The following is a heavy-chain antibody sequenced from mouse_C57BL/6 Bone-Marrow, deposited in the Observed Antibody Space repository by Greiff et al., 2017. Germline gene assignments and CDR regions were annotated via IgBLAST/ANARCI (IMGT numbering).Heavy chain of an antibody. CDR3: ASPPITTVVATRYFDV. CDR1: GYTFTSYG. V-gene: IGHV1-81*01. Sequence: VKLQESGAELARPGASVKLSCKASGYTFTSYGISWVKQRTGQGLEWIGEIYPRSGNTYYNEKFKGKATLTADKSSSTAYMELRSLTSEDSAVYFCASPPITTVVATRYFDVWGTGTTVTVSS. CDR2: IYPRSGNT. J-gene: IGHJ1*03. D-gene: IGHD1-1*01.